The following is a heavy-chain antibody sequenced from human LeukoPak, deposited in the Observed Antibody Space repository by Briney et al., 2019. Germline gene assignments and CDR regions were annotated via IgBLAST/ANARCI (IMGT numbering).Heavy chain of an antibody. V-gene: IGHV3-53*01. J-gene: IGHJ3*02. D-gene: IGHD2-2*01. CDR1: GFTVTNNY. CDR3: ASRHSTNWYIHDAFDI. CDR2: IYAGGNT. Sequence: GGSLRLSCAASGFTVTNNYMSWVRQAPGKGLEWVSIIYAGGNTYYADSVKGRFTISRDSSKNTLYFQMNSLRAEDTAVYYCASRHSTNWYIHDAFDIWGQGTMVTVSS.